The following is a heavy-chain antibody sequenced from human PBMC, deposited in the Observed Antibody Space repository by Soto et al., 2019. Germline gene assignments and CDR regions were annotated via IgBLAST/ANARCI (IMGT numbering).Heavy chain of an antibody. J-gene: IGHJ3*02. CDR1: GFTFSDHY. Sequence: GGSLRLSCAASGFTFSDHYMDWVRQAPGKGLEWVSAISGSGGSTYYADSVKGRFTISRDNSKNTLYLQMNSLRAEDTAVYYCAKAYDFWSAAFDIWGQGTMVTVSS. D-gene: IGHD3-3*01. CDR2: ISGSGGST. V-gene: IGHV3-23*01. CDR3: AKAYDFWSAAFDI.